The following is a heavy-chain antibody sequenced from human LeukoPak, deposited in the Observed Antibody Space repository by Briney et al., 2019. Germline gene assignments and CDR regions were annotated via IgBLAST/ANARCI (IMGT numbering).Heavy chain of an antibody. J-gene: IGHJ4*02. D-gene: IGHD2-15*01. V-gene: IGHV3-21*04. CDR2: ISSSRTYI. CDR3: ARYCSGASCYSGVDY. CDR1: GFTFSTYS. Sequence: GGSLRLSWAASGFTFSTYSMNWVRQAPGKGLEWVSSISSSRTYIYYADSVKGRFTISRDNSKNTLYLQMSSLRAEDTAVYYCARYCSGASCYSGVDYWGQGTLVPVSS.